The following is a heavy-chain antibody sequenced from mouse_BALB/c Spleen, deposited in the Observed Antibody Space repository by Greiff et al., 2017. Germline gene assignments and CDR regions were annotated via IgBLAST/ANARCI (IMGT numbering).Heavy chain of an antibody. J-gene: IGHJ2*01. CDR3: ARYDYYFDY. CDR1: GFNIKDYY. Sequence: EVKLMESGAELVRPGALVKLSCKASGFNIKDYYMHWVKQRPEQGLEWIGWIDPENGNTIYDPKFQGKASITADTSSNTAYLQLSSLTSEDTAVYYCARYDYYFDYWGQGTTLTVSS. V-gene: IGHV14-1*02. D-gene: IGHD2-13*01. CDR2: IDPENGNT.